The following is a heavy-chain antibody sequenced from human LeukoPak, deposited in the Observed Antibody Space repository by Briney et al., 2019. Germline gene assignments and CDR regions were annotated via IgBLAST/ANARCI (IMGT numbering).Heavy chain of an antibody. CDR2: ISSSSSTI. Sequence: GGSLRLSCAASGFTFSSYSMNWVRQAPGKGLEWVSYISSSSSTIYYADSVKGRFTISRDNAKNSLYLQMNSLRAEDTAVYYCARALDDYVWGSYRYHLDYWGQGTLVTVSS. CDR3: ARALDDYVWGSYRYHLDY. V-gene: IGHV3-48*01. CDR1: GFTFSSYS. D-gene: IGHD3-16*02. J-gene: IGHJ4*02.